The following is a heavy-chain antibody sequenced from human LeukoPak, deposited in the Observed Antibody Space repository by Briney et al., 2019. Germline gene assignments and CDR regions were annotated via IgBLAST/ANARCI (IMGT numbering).Heavy chain of an antibody. CDR1: GFTFRSYW. Sequence: GGSLRLSCAASGFTFRSYWMTWVRQSPGKGLEWVANIKQDGSETYHVDSVKGRFTISRDNAKNSLYLQMNSLRAEDTAVYYCARVQDGYNQRYYYYMDVWGKGTTVTVSS. D-gene: IGHD5-24*01. CDR3: ARVQDGYNQRYYYYMDV. V-gene: IGHV3-7*01. CDR2: IKQDGSET. J-gene: IGHJ6*03.